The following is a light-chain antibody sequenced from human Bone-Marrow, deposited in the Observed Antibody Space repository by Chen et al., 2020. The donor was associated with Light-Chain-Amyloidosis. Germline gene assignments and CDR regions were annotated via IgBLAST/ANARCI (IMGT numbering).Light chain of an antibody. CDR2: GSS. V-gene: IGKV3-20*01. Sequence: EIVLTQSPGTLSLSPGEGANLSCRASPTISSNYLTWYQQKFGQAPRLLIYGSSSRTTVIPDRFTGNGSGTDFTLTINRLEPEDVAMYYCQQYGTSPLTFGGGTKVEIK. CDR1: PTISSNY. J-gene: IGKJ4*01. CDR3: QQYGTSPLT.